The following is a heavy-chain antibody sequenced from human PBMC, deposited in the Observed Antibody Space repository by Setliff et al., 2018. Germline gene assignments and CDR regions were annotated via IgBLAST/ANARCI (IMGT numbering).Heavy chain of an antibody. J-gene: IGHJ4*02. CDR1: GGSISSGSDY. Sequence: SETLSLTCSVSGGSISSGSDYWTWIRQPAGKGLEWIGHIYTSGSTNYNPSLKSRVTISLDTSKAQFSLKLSSVTAADSAVYYCARGRAGHSGHWGQGTLVTVSS. V-gene: IGHV4-61*09. CDR3: ARGRAGHSGH. D-gene: IGHD6-19*01. CDR2: IYTSGST.